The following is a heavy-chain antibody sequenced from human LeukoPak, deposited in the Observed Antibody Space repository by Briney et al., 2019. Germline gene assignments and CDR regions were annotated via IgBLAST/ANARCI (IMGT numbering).Heavy chain of an antibody. J-gene: IGHJ6*02. CDR1: GFTFSGYA. CDR2: ISGSGGST. D-gene: IGHD2-2*01. V-gene: IGHV3-23*01. CDR3: AKDDVVVPAAMTPYYGMDV. Sequence: GGSLRLSCAASGFTFSGYAMSWVRQAPGKGLEWVSAISGSGGSTYYADSVKGRFTISRDNSKNTLYLQMNSLRAEDTAVYYCAKDDVVVPAAMTPYYGMDVWGRGTTVTVSS.